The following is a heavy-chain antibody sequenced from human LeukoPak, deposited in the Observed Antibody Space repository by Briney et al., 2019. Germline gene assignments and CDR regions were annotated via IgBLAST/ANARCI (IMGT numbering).Heavy chain of an antibody. V-gene: IGHV3-30*02. CDR3: ARGRLSGYCSGGSCYGY. CDR2: IRYDGGNK. Sequence: GGSLRLSCAASGFTFSSYGMHWVRQAPGKGLEWVAFIRYDGGNKYYADSVKGRFTISRDNAKNSLYLQMNSLRAEDTAVYYCARGRLSGYCSGGSCYGYWGQGTLVTVSS. CDR1: GFTFSSYG. D-gene: IGHD2-15*01. J-gene: IGHJ4*02.